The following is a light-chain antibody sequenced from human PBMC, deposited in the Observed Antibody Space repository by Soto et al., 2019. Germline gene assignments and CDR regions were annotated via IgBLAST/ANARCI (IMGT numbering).Light chain of an antibody. CDR1: SSDVGTYNY. J-gene: IGLJ1*01. CDR2: EVS. V-gene: IGLV2-14*01. CDR3: SSYKSLSTYV. Sequence: QSALTQPASVSGSPGQSITISCTGTSSDVGTYNYVSWYQQHSGKAPKLMIYEVSNRPSGVSNRFSGSKADNTATLTVSGLQAEDEAAYYCSSYKSLSTYVFGTGTKVTVL.